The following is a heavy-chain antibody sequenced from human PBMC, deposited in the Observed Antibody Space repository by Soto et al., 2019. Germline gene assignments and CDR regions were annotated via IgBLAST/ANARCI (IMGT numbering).Heavy chain of an antibody. CDR1: GDSVSSNSAA. D-gene: IGHD3-16*02. CDR3: ARAYDYIWGSYRYPYNWFDP. V-gene: IGHV6-1*01. CDR2: TYYRSKWYN. J-gene: IGHJ5*02. Sequence: SQTLSPTCAISGDSVSSNSAAWNWIRQSPSRGLEWLGRTYYRSKWYNDYAVSVKSRITINPDTSKNQFSLQLNSVTPEDTAVYYCARAYDYIWGSYRYPYNWFDPWGQGTLVTVSS.